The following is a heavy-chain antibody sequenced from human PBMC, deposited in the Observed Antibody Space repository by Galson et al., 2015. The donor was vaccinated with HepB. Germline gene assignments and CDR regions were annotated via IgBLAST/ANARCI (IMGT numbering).Heavy chain of an antibody. V-gene: IGHV3-66*03. D-gene: IGHD3-16*01. CDR3: ARDQGDDYVNYYYYHGMDV. CDR1: GFTVSGNY. J-gene: IGHJ6*02. Sequence: LRLSCAPSGFTVSGNYMSWVRQAPGKGLEWVSLIYSSTTTHYADSVKGRFTISRDNSKNALYLQMNSLRAEDTAVYYCARDQGDDYVNYYYYHGMDVWGQGTTVTVSS. CDR2: IYSSTTT.